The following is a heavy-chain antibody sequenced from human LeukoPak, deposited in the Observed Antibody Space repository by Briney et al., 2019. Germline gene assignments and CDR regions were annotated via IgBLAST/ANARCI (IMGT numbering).Heavy chain of an antibody. CDR3: ARDVHGDYGSGWFDP. D-gene: IGHD4-17*01. V-gene: IGHV1-69*05. CDR2: IMPLFGTA. Sequence: SVKVSCKTSGGTFNNSAISWVRQAPGQRLEWLGGIMPLFGTAGYAQKFQGRVTITKDESTRTVYLELTSLTSDDTAVYYCARDVHGDYGSGWFDPWGQGTLVSVSS. J-gene: IGHJ5*02. CDR1: GGTFNNSA.